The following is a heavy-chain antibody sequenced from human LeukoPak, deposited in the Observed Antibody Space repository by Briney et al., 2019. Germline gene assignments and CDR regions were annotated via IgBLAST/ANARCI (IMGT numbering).Heavy chain of an antibody. Sequence: GGSLRLSCAASGFTFSSYGMHWVRQAPGKGLEWVAFIRYDGSNKYYADSVKGRFTISRDNSKNTLYLQMNSLRAEDTAVYYCAKPGGYCSGGSCSYYFDYWGQGTLVTVSS. V-gene: IGHV3-30*02. CDR3: AKPGGYCSGGSCSYYFDY. CDR1: GFTFSSYG. CDR2: IRYDGSNK. D-gene: IGHD2-15*01. J-gene: IGHJ4*02.